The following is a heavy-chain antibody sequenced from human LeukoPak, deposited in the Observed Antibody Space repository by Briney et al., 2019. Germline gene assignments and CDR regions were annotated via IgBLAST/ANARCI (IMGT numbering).Heavy chain of an antibody. D-gene: IGHD4-17*01. CDR1: GFTFSSYS. J-gene: IGHJ6*02. CDR3: VRDRATTDYYYGMDV. V-gene: IGHV3-21*01. CDR2: ISSSSSYI. Sequence: PGGSLRLSCAASGFTFSSYSMNWVRQAPGKGLEWVSSISSSSSYIYYADSVKGRFTISRDNAKNSLYLQMNSLRAEDTAVYYCVRDRATTDYYYGMDVWGQGTTVTVSS.